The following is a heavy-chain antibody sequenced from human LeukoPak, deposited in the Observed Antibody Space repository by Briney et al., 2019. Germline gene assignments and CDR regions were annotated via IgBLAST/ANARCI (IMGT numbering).Heavy chain of an antibody. CDR3: AIESLRGVMN. CDR2: IYHSGST. D-gene: IGHD3-10*01. J-gene: IGHJ4*02. CDR1: GGSISSGGYY. Sequence: PSQTLSLTCTVSGGSISSGGYYWSWIRQPPGKGLEWIGYIYHSGSTYYNPSLKSRVTISVDRSKNQFSLKLSSVTAADTAVYYCAIESLRGVMNWGQGTLVTVSS. V-gene: IGHV4-30-2*01.